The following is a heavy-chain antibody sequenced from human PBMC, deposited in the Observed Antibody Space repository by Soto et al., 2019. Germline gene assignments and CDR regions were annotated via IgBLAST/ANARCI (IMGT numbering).Heavy chain of an antibody. V-gene: IGHV3-33*01. CDR2: IWYDGSNK. D-gene: IGHD1-1*01. CDR1: GFTFSSYG. CDR3: ARDQGYPGYYFDY. Sequence: QVQLVESGGGVVQPGRSLRLSSAASGFTFSSYGMHWVRQAPGKGLEWVAVIWYDGSNKYYADSVKGRFTISRDNSKNTLYLQMNSLRAEDTAVYYCARDQGYPGYYFDYWGQGTLVTVSS. J-gene: IGHJ4*02.